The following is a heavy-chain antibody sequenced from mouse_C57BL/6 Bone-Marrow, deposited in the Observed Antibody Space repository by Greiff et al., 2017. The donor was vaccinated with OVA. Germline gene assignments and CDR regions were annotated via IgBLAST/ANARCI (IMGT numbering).Heavy chain of an antibody. CDR1: GYAFSSSW. V-gene: IGHV1-82*01. D-gene: IGHD4-1*02. Sequence: VKVVESGPELVKPGASVKISCTASGYAFSSSWLNWVKQRPGKGLEWIGRIYPGDGDTNYNGKFKGKATLTADKSSSTAYMQLSSLTSEDSAVYFCARSTPYYYAMDYWGQGTSVTVSS. J-gene: IGHJ4*01. CDR2: IYPGDGDT. CDR3: ARSTPYYYAMDY.